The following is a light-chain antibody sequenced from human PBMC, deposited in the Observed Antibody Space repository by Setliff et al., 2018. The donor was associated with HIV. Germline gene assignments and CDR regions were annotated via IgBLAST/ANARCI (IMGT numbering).Light chain of an antibody. J-gene: IGLJ1*01. CDR2: EVS. V-gene: IGLV2-23*02. CDR1: SSDIGDYNL. CDR3: CSYAGSSTYV. Sequence: QSALTQPASVSGSPGQAITFSCTGTSSDIGDYNLVSWYQHHPGKAPKLMIYEVSKRPSGVSNRFSGSKSGNTASLTISGLQAEDEADYYCCSYAGSSTYVFGTGTKVT.